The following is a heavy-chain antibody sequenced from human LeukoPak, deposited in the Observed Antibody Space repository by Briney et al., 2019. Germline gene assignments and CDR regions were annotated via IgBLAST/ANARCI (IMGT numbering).Heavy chain of an antibody. CDR1: GYSFTSYW. Sequence: GESLKISCKGSGYSFTSYWIGWVRQMPGKGLEWMGIIYPGDSDTRYSPSFQGQVTILADKSISTAYLQWSSLKASDTAMYYCARSTRQWELLHWFDPWGQGTLVTVSS. J-gene: IGHJ5*02. CDR2: IYPGDSDT. CDR3: ARSTRQWELLHWFDP. D-gene: IGHD1-26*01. V-gene: IGHV5-51*01.